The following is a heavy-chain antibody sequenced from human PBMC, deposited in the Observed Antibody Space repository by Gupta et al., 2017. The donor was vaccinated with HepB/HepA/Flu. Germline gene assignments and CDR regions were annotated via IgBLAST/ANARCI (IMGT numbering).Heavy chain of an antibody. CDR1: GFTFSSYA. V-gene: IGHV3-23*01. CDR3: AKDRGSSIAARPAWTIYSSGSDY. J-gene: IGHJ4*02. D-gene: IGHD6-6*01. Sequence: EVQLLESGGGLVQPGGSLRLSCAASGFTFSSYAMSWVRQAPGKGLEWVSAISGSGGSTYYADSVKGRFTISRDNSKNTLYLQMNSLRAEDTAVYYCAKDRGSSIAARPAWTIYSSGSDYWGQGTLVTVSS. CDR2: ISGSGGST.